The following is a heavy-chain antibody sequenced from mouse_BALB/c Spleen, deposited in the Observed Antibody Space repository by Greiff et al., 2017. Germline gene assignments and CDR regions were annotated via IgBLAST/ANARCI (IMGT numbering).Heavy chain of an antibody. D-gene: IGHD2-14*01. V-gene: IGHV1-80*01. CDR2: IYPGDGDT. CDR3: ARRYRYDGMDY. J-gene: IGHJ4*01. Sequence: QVHVKQSGAELVRPGSSVKISCKASGYAFSSYWMNWVKQRPGQGLEWIGQIYPGDGDTNYNGKFKGKATLTADKSSSTAYMQLSSLTSEDSAVYFCARRYRYDGMDYWGQGTSVTVSS. CDR1: GYAFSSYW.